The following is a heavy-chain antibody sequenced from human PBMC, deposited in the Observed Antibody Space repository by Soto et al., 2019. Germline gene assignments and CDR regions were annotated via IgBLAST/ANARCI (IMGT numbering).Heavy chain of an antibody. CDR2: FSDGDTT. J-gene: IGHJ2*01. D-gene: IGHD3-10*01. Sequence: QLQLQESGPGLVKPSETLSVTCTVSGDSIRSGDYFWGWVRQPPGKGLEWIGSFSDGDTTYYNPSLRSPVTISVDTSKNHFSLNVTSVTAADTAIYFCVRCRPRGRWYFDLWGRGTLITVSS. V-gene: IGHV4-39*02. CDR3: VRCRPRGRWYFDL. CDR1: GDSIRSGDYF.